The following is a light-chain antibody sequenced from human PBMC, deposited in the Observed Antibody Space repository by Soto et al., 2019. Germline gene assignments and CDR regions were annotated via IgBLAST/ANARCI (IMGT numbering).Light chain of an antibody. CDR1: ESIDNNF. CDR2: HAS. Sequence: EIVLTQSPGTLSLSPGERATLSCMASESIDNNFLAWYQQKPGQAPRVLIYHASSRDTGIQTKFSGSESGTDFTIPSSRLEPEDFAVYYCQQDGRAPTTFGPGTKEDVK. J-gene: IGKJ3*01. V-gene: IGKV3-20*01. CDR3: QQDGRAPTT.